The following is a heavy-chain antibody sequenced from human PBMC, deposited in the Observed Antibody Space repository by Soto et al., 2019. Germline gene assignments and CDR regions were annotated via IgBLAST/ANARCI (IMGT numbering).Heavy chain of an antibody. D-gene: IGHD6-13*01. J-gene: IGHJ4*02. CDR1: GGSISSSSYY. CDR3: ATPGGQL. V-gene: IGHV4-39*01. Sequence: SETLSLTCTVSGGSISSSSYYWGWIRQPPGKGLEWIGSIYYSGSTYYNPSLKSRVTISVDTSKNQFSLKLSSVTAADTAVYYCATPGGQLWGQGTLVTVSS. CDR2: IYYSGST.